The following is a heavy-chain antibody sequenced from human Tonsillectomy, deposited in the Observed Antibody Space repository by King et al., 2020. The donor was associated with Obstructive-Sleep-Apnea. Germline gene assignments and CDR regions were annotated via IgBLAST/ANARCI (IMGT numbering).Heavy chain of an antibody. J-gene: IGHJ4*02. CDR2: IYYSGST. CDR1: GGSISTYY. D-gene: IGHD4-11*01. CDR3: ARREGNYGKFDY. V-gene: IGHV4-59*08. Sequence: VQLQESGPGLVKPSETLSLTCNVSGGSISTYYWSWIRQPPGKGLEWIGNIYYSGSTNFNPSLQRRGTISVVTSKNHFFLNLSSVTAADTAVYYCARREGNYGKFDYWGQGTLVTVSS.